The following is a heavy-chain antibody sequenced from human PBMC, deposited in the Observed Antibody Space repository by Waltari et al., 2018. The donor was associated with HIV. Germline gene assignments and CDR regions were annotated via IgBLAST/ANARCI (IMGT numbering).Heavy chain of an antibody. CDR1: GFTVSSNY. Sequence: EVQLVESGGGLVQPGGSLRLSCAASGFTVSSNYMSWVRQAPGKGLEWVSIIYTGGSTYYAHSVKGRCTISRDNSKNTLHLQMNSLRAEDTAVYYCASPDTTMVHGHYYFYHMDVWGQGTTVTVSS. CDR2: IYTGGST. J-gene: IGHJ6*02. CDR3: ASPDTTMVHGHYYFYHMDV. V-gene: IGHV3-66*01. D-gene: IGHD5-18*01.